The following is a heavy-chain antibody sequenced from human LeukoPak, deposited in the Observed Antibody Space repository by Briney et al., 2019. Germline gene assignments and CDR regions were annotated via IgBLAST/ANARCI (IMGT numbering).Heavy chain of an antibody. J-gene: IGHJ5*02. CDR2: ISSSSYI. D-gene: IGHD2-2*01. CDR1: GFTFSSYS. V-gene: IGHV3-21*01. Sequence: PGGSLRLSCAASGFTFSSYSMNWVRQAPGKGLEWVSSISSSSYIYYADSVKGRFTISRDNAKNSLYLQMNSLRAEDTAVYYCARETDIVVVPAATFIDPWGQGTLVTVSS. CDR3: ARETDIVVVPAATFIDP.